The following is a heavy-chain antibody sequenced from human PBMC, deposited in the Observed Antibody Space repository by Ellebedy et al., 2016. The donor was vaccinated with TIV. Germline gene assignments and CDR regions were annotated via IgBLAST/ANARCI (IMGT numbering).Heavy chain of an antibody. D-gene: IGHD6-19*01. CDR2: INHSGST. CDR3: ARGLGKAVGL. J-gene: IGHJ4*02. Sequence: SETLSLTCAVYGGSFSGYYWSWIRQPPGKGLEWIGEINHSGSTNYNPSLKSRVTISVDTSKNQFSLKLSSVTAADTAVYHCARGLGKAVGLWGQGTLVTVSS. V-gene: IGHV4-34*01. CDR1: GGSFSGYY.